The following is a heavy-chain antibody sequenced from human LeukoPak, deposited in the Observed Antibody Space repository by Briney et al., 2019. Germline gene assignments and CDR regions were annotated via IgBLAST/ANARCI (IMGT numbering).Heavy chain of an antibody. V-gene: IGHV1-8*01. Sequence: ASVKVSCKASGYTFTSYDINWVRQATGQGLEWMGWMNPNSGNTGYAQKFQGRVTMTTDTSTSTAYMELRNLRSDDTAVYYCAREAYYYDSSGYYLPDYWGQGTLVTVSS. CDR1: GYTFTSYD. CDR3: AREAYYYDSSGYYLPDY. J-gene: IGHJ4*02. D-gene: IGHD3-22*01. CDR2: MNPNSGNT.